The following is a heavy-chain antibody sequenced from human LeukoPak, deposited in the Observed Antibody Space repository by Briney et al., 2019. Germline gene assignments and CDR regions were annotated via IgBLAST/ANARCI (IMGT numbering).Heavy chain of an antibody. Sequence: GRSLRLSCAASGCTFSGYGMDWVLQAPGKGLEWVTFIRYDGSNKYYADSVKGRFTISRDNSKNTLYLQMSSLRAEDTAVYYCAKDLYSYGYYFDYWGQGTVVTVSS. CDR3: AKDLYSYGYYFDY. D-gene: IGHD5-18*01. CDR2: IRYDGSNK. V-gene: IGHV3-30*02. CDR1: GCTFSGYG. J-gene: IGHJ4*02.